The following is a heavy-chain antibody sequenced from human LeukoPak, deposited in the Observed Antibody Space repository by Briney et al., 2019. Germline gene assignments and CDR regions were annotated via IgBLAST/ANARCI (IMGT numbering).Heavy chain of an antibody. CDR1: GFTFSSYA. V-gene: IGHV3-23*01. CDR2: ITGSGGST. Sequence: GGSLRLSCAASGFTFSSYAMSWVRQAPGKGLEWVSAITGSGGSTYYADSVKGRFTISRDNSKNTLYLQMNSLRAEDTAVYDCAKNGPEEVRFLEWLPSGFFDYWGQGTLVTVSS. CDR3: AKNGPEEVRFLEWLPSGFFDY. J-gene: IGHJ4*02. D-gene: IGHD3-3*01.